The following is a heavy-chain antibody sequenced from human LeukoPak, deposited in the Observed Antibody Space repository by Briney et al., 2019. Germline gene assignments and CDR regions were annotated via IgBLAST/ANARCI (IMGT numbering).Heavy chain of an antibody. CDR1: GFTLSTYW. CDR2: ISSDGSIT. D-gene: IGHD3-10*01. Sequence: GGSLRLSCAASGFTLSTYWMHWVRQAPGKGLVWVSRISSDGSITSYADSVKGRSTISRDNAKNTLYLQMNSLRAEDTAVYYCARHLNYYLDYWGQGTLVTVSS. J-gene: IGHJ4*02. V-gene: IGHV3-74*01. CDR3: ARHLNYYLDY.